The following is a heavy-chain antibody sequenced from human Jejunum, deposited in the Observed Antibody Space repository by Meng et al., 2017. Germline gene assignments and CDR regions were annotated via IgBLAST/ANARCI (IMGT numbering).Heavy chain of an antibody. CDR1: GFTFSSYG. D-gene: IGHD2-21*01. CDR2: IWYVGSNK. Sequence: GESLKISCAASGFTFSSYGMHWVRQAPGKGLEWVAVIWYVGSNKYYADSVKGRFTISRDNSKNTLYLQMNSLRAEDTAVYYCTRGFCGGGTCYSGLTWGQGSLVTVSS. J-gene: IGHJ4*02. V-gene: IGHV3-33*01. CDR3: TRGFCGGGTCYSGLT.